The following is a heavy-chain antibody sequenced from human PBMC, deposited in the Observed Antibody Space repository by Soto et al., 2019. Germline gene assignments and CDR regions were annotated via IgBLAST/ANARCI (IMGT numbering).Heavy chain of an antibody. CDR2: ISGSGGST. CDR3: AKDGGVTTRLVSYFDY. D-gene: IGHD2-8*02. CDR1: GFTFSSYA. Sequence: GGSLRLSCAASGFTFSSYAMSWVRQAPGKGLEWVSAISGSGGSTYYADSVKGRFTISRDNSKNTLYLQMNSLRAEDTAVYYCAKDGGVTTRLVSYFDYWGQGTLVTVS. V-gene: IGHV3-23*01. J-gene: IGHJ4*02.